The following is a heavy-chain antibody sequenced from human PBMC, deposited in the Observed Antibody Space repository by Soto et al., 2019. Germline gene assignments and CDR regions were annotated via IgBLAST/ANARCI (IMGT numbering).Heavy chain of an antibody. D-gene: IGHD2-2*01. CDR1: GGSMRSYY. Sequence: SETLSLTCSVSGGSMRSYYWSWIRQPPGKGLEWIGYIHDSGITDYNPSLKSRATISIDTFRNQISLNLHSVTAADTAIYYCAREYAFSSDYWGQGTVVTVS. J-gene: IGHJ4*02. CDR2: IHDSGIT. V-gene: IGHV4-59*01. CDR3: AREYAFSSDY.